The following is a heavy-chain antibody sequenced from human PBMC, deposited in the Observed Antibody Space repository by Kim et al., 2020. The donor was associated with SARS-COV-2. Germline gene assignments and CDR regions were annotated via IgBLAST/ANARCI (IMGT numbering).Heavy chain of an antibody. CDR1: GYTFTSYY. V-gene: IGHV1-46*01. J-gene: IGHJ4*02. CDR2: INPSGFIT. Sequence: ASVKVSCKASGYTFTSYYMHWVRHAPLQGLEWMGIINPSGFITIYAQKFQGRVTMTRDTSTSTVYMELSSLRSEDTAVYYCARVGSSGYYFYYFDYWGQG. D-gene: IGHD3-22*01. CDR3: ARVGSSGYYFYYFDY.